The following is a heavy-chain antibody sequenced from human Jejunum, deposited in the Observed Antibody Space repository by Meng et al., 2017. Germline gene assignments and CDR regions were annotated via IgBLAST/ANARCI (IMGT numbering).Heavy chain of an antibody. CDR2: IHPNSGGT. J-gene: IGHJ4*02. CDR3: AREDYYDGSGYSSYYFDY. D-gene: IGHD3-22*01. CDR1: GYTFTDYY. V-gene: IGHV1-2*06. Sequence: ASVKVSCMSSGYTFTDYYMHWVRQAPGQGLEWMGRIHPNSGGTNYAQMFQGRVTLTRDTSINTAYMDLSRLRADDTAVYYCAREDYYDGSGYSSYYFDYWGQGTPVTVSS.